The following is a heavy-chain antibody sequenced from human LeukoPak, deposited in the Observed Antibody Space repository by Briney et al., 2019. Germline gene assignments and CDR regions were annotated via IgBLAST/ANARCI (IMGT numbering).Heavy chain of an antibody. CDR3: ARDSSVTTVDY. CDR1: GFIFSYNY. Sequence: GGSLRLSCAASGFIFSYNYMTWVRQAPGKGLEWVAVIYTSGGTYYADSVKGRFTISRDNSKNTLYLQRNSLRAVDTAVYYCARDSSVTTVDYGGQGTLVTVS. J-gene: IGHJ4*02. D-gene: IGHD4-17*01. V-gene: IGHV3-66*01. CDR2: IYTSGGT.